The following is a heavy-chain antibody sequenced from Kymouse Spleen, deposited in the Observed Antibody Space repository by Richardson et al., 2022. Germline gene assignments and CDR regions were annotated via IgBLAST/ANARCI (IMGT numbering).Heavy chain of an antibody. CDR2: INAGNGNT. CDR3: AREARPGRNWFDP. CDR1: GYTFTSYA. J-gene: IGHJ5*02. Sequence: QVQLVQSGAEVKKPGASVKVSCKASGYTFTSYAMHWVRQAPGQRLEWMGWINAGNGNTKYSQKFQGRVTITRDTSASTAYMELSSLRSEDTAVYYCAREARPGRNWFDPWGQGTLVTVSS. D-gene: IGHD6-6*01. V-gene: IGHV1-3*01.